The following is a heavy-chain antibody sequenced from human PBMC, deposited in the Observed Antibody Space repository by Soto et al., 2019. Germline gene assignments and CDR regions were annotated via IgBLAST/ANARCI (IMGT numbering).Heavy chain of an antibody. CDR1: GYSFTSYW. CDR2: IYPGDSDT. J-gene: IGHJ6*02. D-gene: IGHD6-19*01. Sequence: PGESLNISCKGSGYSFTSYWIGLVRQMPGKGLEWMGIIYPGDSDTRYSPSFQGQVTISADKSISTAYLQWSSLKASDTAMYYCAREAQTVAGTSYYYHGMDVWGQGTTVTVSS. V-gene: IGHV5-51*01. CDR3: AREAQTVAGTSYYYHGMDV.